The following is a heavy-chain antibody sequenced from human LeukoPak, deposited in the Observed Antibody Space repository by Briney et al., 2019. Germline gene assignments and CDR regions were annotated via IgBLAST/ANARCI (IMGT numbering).Heavy chain of an antibody. D-gene: IGHD3-22*01. CDR2: INHSGST. Sequence: SETLSLTCAVYGGSFSGYYWSWIRQPPGKGLEWIGEINHSGSTNYNPSLKSRVTISVDTSKNQFSLKLSSVTAADTAVYYCAKVRNYYDSSGYHDYWGQGTLVTVSS. J-gene: IGHJ4*02. V-gene: IGHV4-34*01. CDR3: AKVRNYYDSSGYHDY. CDR1: GGSFSGYY.